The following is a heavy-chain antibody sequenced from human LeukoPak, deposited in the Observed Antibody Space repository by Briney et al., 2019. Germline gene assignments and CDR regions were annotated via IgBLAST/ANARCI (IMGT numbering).Heavy chain of an antibody. V-gene: IGHV4-4*02. CDR3: ARIPTSYYYMDV. CDR2: IYHSGST. J-gene: IGHJ6*03. Sequence: SETLSLTCAVSGGSISSSNWWSWVRQPPGKGLEWIGEIYHSGSTNYNPSLKSRVTMSVDTSKNQFSLKLSSVTAADTAVYYCARIPTSYYYMDVWGKGTTVTVSS. D-gene: IGHD2-21*01. CDR1: GGSISSSNW.